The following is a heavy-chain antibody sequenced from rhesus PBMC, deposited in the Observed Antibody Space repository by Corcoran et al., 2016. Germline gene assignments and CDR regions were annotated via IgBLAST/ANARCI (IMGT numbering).Heavy chain of an antibody. CDR3: AREDDSGSWNFDY. CDR2: INGGSSST. V-gene: IGHV4-127*01. J-gene: IGHJ4*01. CDR1: GYSLSSGYA. Sequence: QVQLQESGPGVVKPSETLSLTCAVSGYSLSSGYAWGWIRQPPGKGLEWIGQINGGSSSTYYNPSLKSRVTVSKDTSKNQFALKLSSVAAADTAVYYCAREDDSGSWNFDYWGQGVLVTVSS. D-gene: IGHD6-25*01.